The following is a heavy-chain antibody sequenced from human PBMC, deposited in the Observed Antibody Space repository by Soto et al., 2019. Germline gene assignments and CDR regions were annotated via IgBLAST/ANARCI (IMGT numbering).Heavy chain of an antibody. J-gene: IGHJ4*02. CDR3: ATVGDTAMGYAGYYFDY. D-gene: IGHD5-18*01. Sequence: QVQLVQSGAEVKKPGASVKVSCKASGYTFTSYAMHWVRQAPGQRLEWMGWINAGNGNTKYSQKFQGRVTITRDTSASTAYMELSSLRSEDTAVYYCATVGDTAMGYAGYYFDYWGQGTLVTVSS. CDR2: INAGNGNT. CDR1: GYTFTSYA. V-gene: IGHV1-3*01.